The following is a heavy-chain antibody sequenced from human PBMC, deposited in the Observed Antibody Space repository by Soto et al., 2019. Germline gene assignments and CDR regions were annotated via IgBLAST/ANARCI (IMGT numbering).Heavy chain of an antibody. CDR1: GFTFISYG. J-gene: IGHJ3*02. V-gene: IGHV3-33*01. Sequence: QVQLVESGGGVVQPGRSLRLSCAASGFTFISYGMHWVRQAPGKGLEWVAVIWYDGSNKYYADSVKGRFTISRDNSKNTLYLQMNSMRAEDTAVYYCAREPYYDSSGAFDIWGQGTMVTVSS. D-gene: IGHD3-22*01. CDR3: AREPYYDSSGAFDI. CDR2: IWYDGSNK.